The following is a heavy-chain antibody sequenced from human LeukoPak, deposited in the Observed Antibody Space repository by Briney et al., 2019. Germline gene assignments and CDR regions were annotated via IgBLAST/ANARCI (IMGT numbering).Heavy chain of an antibody. CDR1: GGTFSSYA. CDR3: ARPHSLGGSFYVFDY. V-gene: IGHV1-69*06. J-gene: IGHJ4*02. CDR2: IIPIFGTA. D-gene: IGHD1-26*01. Sequence: GASVKVSCKASGGTFSSYAISWVRQAPGQGLEWMGGIIPIFGTANYAQKFQGRVTITADKSTSTAYMELSSLRSDDTAVYYCARPHSLGGSFYVFDYWGQGTLITVSS.